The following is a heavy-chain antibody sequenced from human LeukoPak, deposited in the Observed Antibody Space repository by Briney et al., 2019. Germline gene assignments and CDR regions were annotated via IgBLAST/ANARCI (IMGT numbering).Heavy chain of an antibody. Sequence: PSETLSLTCTASGGSISSYYWSWIRQPAGKGLEWIGRIYASGNTNYNPSLKSRVTMSVDTSKNQFSLKLSSVTAADTAVYYCARDQQYYYGSGSPFLFDPWGQGTLVTVSS. CDR3: ARDQQYYYGSGSPFLFDP. V-gene: IGHV4-4*07. CDR1: GGSISSYY. J-gene: IGHJ5*02. D-gene: IGHD3-10*01. CDR2: IYASGNT.